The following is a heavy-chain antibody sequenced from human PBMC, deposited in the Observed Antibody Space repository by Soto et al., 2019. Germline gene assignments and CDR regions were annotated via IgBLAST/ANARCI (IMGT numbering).Heavy chain of an antibody. CDR3: AAGSSYYYYYMDV. J-gene: IGHJ6*03. V-gene: IGHV1-58*02. Sequence: SVKVSCKASGFTFTSSAMQWVRQARGQRLEWIGWIVVGSGNTNYAQKFQERVTITRDMSTSTAYMELSSLRSEDTAVYYCAAGSSYYYYYMDVWGKGTTVTVSS. CDR1: GFTFTSSA. D-gene: IGHD6-6*01. CDR2: IVVGSGNT.